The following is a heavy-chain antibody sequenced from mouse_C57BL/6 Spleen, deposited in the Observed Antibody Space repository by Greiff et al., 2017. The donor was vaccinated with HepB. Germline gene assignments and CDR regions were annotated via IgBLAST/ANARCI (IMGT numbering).Heavy chain of an antibody. J-gene: IGHJ1*03. V-gene: IGHV5-4*03. Sequence: EVNVVESGGGLVKPGGSLKLSCAASGFTFSSYAMSWVRQTPEKRLEWVATISDGGSYTYYPDNVKGRFTISRDNAKNNLYLQMSHLKSEDTAMYYCARTYYGSPHGYFDVWGTGTTVTVSS. CDR2: ISDGGSYT. CDR3: ARTYYGSPHGYFDV. D-gene: IGHD1-1*01. CDR1: GFTFSSYA.